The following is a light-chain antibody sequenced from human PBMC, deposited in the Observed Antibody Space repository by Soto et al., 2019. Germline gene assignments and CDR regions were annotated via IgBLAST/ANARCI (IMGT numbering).Light chain of an antibody. CDR3: SSYTSSSTVV. J-gene: IGLJ2*01. CDR2: DVS. V-gene: IGLV2-14*01. Sequence: QSVLTQPASVSGSPGQSMTISCTGTSSDVGGYNFVSWYQQHPGTAPKLMIYDVSNRPSGVSNRFSGSKSGNTASLTISGLQPEDEADYYCSSYTSSSTVVFGGGTKVTVL. CDR1: SSDVGGYNF.